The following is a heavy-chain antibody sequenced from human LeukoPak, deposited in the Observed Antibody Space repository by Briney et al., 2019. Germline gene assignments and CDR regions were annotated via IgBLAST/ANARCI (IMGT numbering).Heavy chain of an antibody. J-gene: IGHJ6*03. CDR2: VYYSGST. CDR3: ARVVWSGYYSHMDV. V-gene: IGHV4-59*08. D-gene: IGHD3-3*01. Sequence: SETLSLTCTVSGGSISIYYWSWIRQTPGKGLEWIGYVYYSGSTYYNPSLKSRVTISVDTSKNQFSLKLSSVTAADTAVYYCARVVWSGYYSHMDVWGKGTTVTVSS. CDR1: GGSISIYY.